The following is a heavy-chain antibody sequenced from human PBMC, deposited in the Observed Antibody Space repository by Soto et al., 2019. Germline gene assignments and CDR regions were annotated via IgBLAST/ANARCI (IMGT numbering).Heavy chain of an antibody. J-gene: IGHJ4*02. CDR3: ARGSYYYDSRGYYHY. CDR1: GGSISSGDYY. Sequence: SETLSLTCTVSGGSISSGDYYWSWIRQPPGKGLEWIGYIYYSGSTYYNPPLKSRVTISVDTSKNQFSLKLSSVTAADTAVYYCARGSYYYDSRGYYHYWGQGTLVTVSS. CDR2: IYYSGST. V-gene: IGHV4-30-4*01. D-gene: IGHD3-22*01.